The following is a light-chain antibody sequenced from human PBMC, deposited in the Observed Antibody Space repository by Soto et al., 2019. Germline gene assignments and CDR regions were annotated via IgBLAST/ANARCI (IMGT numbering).Light chain of an antibody. V-gene: IGKV1-39*01. J-gene: IGKJ1*01. Sequence: DIQMAQSPSSLSASVGDRVTITCRASQSITNYLNWYQQKSGEVPKLLIYAASRLHSGVPSRFSGSGSGTDFTLTISSLQAEDFATYYCQHSYSTFGQGTKVEIK. CDR3: QHSYST. CDR1: QSITNY. CDR2: AAS.